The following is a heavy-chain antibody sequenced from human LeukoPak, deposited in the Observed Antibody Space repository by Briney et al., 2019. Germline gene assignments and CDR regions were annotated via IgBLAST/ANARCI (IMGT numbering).Heavy chain of an antibody. CDR1: GGSISSSSYY. CDR2: IYYSGST. J-gene: IGHJ4*02. CDR3: ARHISIAVPVGY. V-gene: IGHV4-39*01. D-gene: IGHD6-19*01. Sequence: SETLSLTCTVSGGSISSSSYYWGWIRQPPGKGLEWIGSIYYSGSTYYNPSLKSRVTISVDTSKNQFSLKLSSVTAADTAVYYCARHISIAVPVGYWGQGTLVTVFS.